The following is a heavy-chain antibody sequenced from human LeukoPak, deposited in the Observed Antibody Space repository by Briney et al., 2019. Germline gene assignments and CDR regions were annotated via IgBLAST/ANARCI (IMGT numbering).Heavy chain of an antibody. V-gene: IGHV4-34*01. D-gene: IGHD3-9*01. CDR2: INHSGST. CDR1: GGSFSGYY. CDR3: ARAAHVLRYLTRGSANDY. J-gene: IGHJ4*02. Sequence: SETLSLTCAVYGGSFSGYYWSWICQPPGKGLEWIGEINHSGSTNYNPSLKSRVTISVDTSKNQFSLKLSSVTAADTAVYYCARAAHVLRYLTRGSANDYWGQGTLVTVSS.